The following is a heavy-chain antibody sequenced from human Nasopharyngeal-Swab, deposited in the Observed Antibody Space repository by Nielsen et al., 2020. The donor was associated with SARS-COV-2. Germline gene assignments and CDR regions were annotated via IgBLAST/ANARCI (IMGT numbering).Heavy chain of an antibody. J-gene: IGHJ6*03. CDR2: ISYDGSNK. CDR3: AKSRYCSSTSCYSYFYYYYVDV. Sequence: VRQAPGKGLEWVAVISYDGSNKYYADSLKGRCTISRDNSKNTLYLQMNSLRAEDTAVYYCAKSRYCSSTSCYSYFYYYYVDVWGKGTTVTVSS. V-gene: IGHV3-30*18. D-gene: IGHD2-2*01.